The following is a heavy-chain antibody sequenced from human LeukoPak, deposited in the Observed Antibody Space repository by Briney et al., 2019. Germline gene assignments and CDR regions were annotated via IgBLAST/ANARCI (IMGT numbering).Heavy chain of an antibody. CDR1: GGSINNSY. V-gene: IGHV4-59*12. CDR3: ARNYYDSSGYLPD. D-gene: IGHD3-22*01. Sequence: PSETLSLTCTVSGGSINNSYWTWIRQPPGKGLEWIGHIYYSGSTNYSPSLRSRVTISVDTSKNQFSLKLSSVTAADTAVYYCARNYYDSSGYLPDWGQGTLVTVSS. J-gene: IGHJ4*02. CDR2: IYYSGST.